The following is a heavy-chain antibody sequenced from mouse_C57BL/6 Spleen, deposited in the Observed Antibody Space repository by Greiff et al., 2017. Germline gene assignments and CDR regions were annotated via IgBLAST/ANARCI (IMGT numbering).Heavy chain of an antibody. D-gene: IGHD3-1*01. V-gene: IGHV7-3*01. CDR1: GFTFTDYY. J-gene: IGHJ3*01. Sequence: DVHLVESGGGLVQPGGSLSLSCAASGFTFTDYYMSWVRQPPGKALEWLGFIRNKANGYTTEYSASVKGRFTISRDNSQSILYLQMNALRAEDSATYYCARSLGEGFAYWGQGTLVTVSA. CDR3: ARSLGEGFAY. CDR2: IRNKANGYTT.